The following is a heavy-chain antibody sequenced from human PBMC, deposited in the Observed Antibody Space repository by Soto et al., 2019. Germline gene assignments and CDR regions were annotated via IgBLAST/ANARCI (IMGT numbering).Heavy chain of an antibody. J-gene: IGHJ4*02. V-gene: IGHV3-7*05. CDR3: ARDVVVPAAVKHFDY. Sequence: GGSLRLSCAASGFTFSSYWMSWVRQAPGKGLEWVANIKQDGSEKYYVDSVKGRFTISRDNAKNSLYLQMNSLRAEDTAVYYCARDVVVPAAVKHFDYWGQGTLVTVSS. D-gene: IGHD2-2*01. CDR2: IKQDGSEK. CDR1: GFTFSSYW.